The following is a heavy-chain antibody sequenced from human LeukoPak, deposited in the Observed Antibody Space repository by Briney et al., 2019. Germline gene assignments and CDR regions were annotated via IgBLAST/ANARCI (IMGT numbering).Heavy chain of an antibody. CDR1: GFTFSSYG. V-gene: IGHV3-30*18. CDR2: ISYDGSNK. J-gene: IGHJ2*01. CDR3: AKAGYYDSSGYPLDL. Sequence: GGSLRLSCAASGFTFSSYGMHWVRQAPGKGLEWVAVISYDGSNKYYADSVKGRFTISRDNSKNTLYLQMNSLRAEDTPVYYCAKAGYYDSSGYPLDLWGRGTLVTVSS. D-gene: IGHD3-22*01.